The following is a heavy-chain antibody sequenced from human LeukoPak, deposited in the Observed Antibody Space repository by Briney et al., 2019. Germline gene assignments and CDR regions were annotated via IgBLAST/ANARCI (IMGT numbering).Heavy chain of an antibody. J-gene: IGHJ4*02. CDR1: GGSISSYY. CDR2: IYYSGST. D-gene: IGHD1-26*01. Sequence: SETLSLTCTVSGGSISSYYWSWIRQPPGKGLEWIGYIYYSGSTNYNPSLKSRVTISVDTSKNQFSLKLSSVTAADTAVYYCARTRSGSFPLFDYWGQGTLVTVSS. CDR3: ARTRSGSFPLFDY. V-gene: IGHV4-59*08.